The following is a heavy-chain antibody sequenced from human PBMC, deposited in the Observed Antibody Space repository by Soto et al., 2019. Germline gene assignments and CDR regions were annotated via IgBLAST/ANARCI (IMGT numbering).Heavy chain of an antibody. D-gene: IGHD6-13*01. CDR3: AREPVASQQLAYGMDV. Sequence: QVQLVQSGAEVKKPGASVKVSCKASGYTFTSYYMHWVRQAPGQGLEWMGIINPSGGSTSYAQKFQGRVTMHGDTSTSTVYMELSSLRSQDTAVYYRAREPVASQQLAYGMDVWGQGTTVTVSS. CDR2: INPSGGST. J-gene: IGHJ6*02. CDR1: GYTFTSYY. V-gene: IGHV1-46*03.